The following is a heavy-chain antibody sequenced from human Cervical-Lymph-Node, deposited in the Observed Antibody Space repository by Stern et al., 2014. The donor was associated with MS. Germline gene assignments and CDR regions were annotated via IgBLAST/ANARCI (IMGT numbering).Heavy chain of an antibody. V-gene: IGHV3-30*18. D-gene: IGHD2-15*01. CDR1: GFTFSSYG. CDR3: AKDFDIYYYYGMDV. Sequence: QVQLVESGGGAVPSGRSLRLSCAASGFTFSSYGMHWVRQAPGKGLEWVAVTSYDGSDKYYADSVKGRFTISRDNSKNTLYLQMNSLRAEDTAVYYCAKDFDIYYYYGMDVWGQGTTVTVSS. J-gene: IGHJ6*02. CDR2: TSYDGSDK.